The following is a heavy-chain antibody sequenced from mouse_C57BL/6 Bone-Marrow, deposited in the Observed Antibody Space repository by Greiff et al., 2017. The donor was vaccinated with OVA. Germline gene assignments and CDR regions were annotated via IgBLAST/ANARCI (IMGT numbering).Heavy chain of an antibody. V-gene: IGHV3-1*01. Sequence: EVMLVESGPGMVKPSQSLSLTCTVTGYSITSGYDWHWIRHFPGNKLEWMGYISYSGSTNYNPSLKSRISITHDTSKNHFFLKLNSVTTEDTATYYGARPGSSYNYAMDYWGQGTSVTVSS. CDR1: GYSITSGYD. D-gene: IGHD1-1*01. CDR3: ARPGSSYNYAMDY. J-gene: IGHJ4*01. CDR2: ISYSGST.